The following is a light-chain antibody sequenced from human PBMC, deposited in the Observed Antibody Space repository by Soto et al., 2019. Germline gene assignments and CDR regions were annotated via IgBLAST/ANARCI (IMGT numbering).Light chain of an antibody. CDR3: QQAYSCPLT. CDR2: DAS. CDR1: QGISTW. Sequence: IQMTQSQSSLSASVGDRVAITCRASQGISTWLVWYQQKPGKAPKVLIYDASSLQSGVPSRFSGSGSGTDFTLTISSLQPEDFATYFCQQAYSCPLTFGGGTKVDVK. V-gene: IGKV1D-12*01. J-gene: IGKJ4*01.